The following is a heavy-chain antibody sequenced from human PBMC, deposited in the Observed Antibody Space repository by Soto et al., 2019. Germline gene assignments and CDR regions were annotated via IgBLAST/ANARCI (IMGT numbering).Heavy chain of an antibody. CDR3: GEDITPGGLDY. V-gene: IGHV3-9*01. Sequence: GGSLRLSCVASGFTINDYAMHWVRQAPGKGLEWVSGIYWNSNRRDYADSVKGRFTISRDNAANSLYLQMNSLREEDTAFYYCGEDITPGGLDYWGQGALVTVSS. D-gene: IGHD2-15*01. J-gene: IGHJ4*02. CDR2: IYWNSNRR. CDR1: GFTINDYA.